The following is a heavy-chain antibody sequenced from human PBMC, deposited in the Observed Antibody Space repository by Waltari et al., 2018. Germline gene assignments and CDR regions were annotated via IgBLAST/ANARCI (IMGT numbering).Heavy chain of an antibody. CDR1: GFSLIGYY. V-gene: IGHV1-2*02. CDR3: AREDITDYYYMDV. CDR2: INPDSGGT. D-gene: IGHD1-20*01. Sequence: QVHLVQSGAEVRKPGASVKVSCKASGFSLIGYYVHWVRQAPGQGLEWMGWINPDSGGTDYAQKFQGRVTMTRDTSVRTVYMELSRLRSDDTAVYYCAREDITDYYYMDVWGKGTTVTISS. J-gene: IGHJ6*03.